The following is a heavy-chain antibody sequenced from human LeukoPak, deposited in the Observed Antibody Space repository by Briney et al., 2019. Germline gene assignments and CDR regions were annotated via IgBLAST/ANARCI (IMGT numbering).Heavy chain of an antibody. D-gene: IGHD6-13*01. CDR1: GFTVSTNH. V-gene: IGHV3-66*01. CDR2: IYSGGAT. J-gene: IGHJ5*02. CDR3: ARESWASYGS. Sequence: GGSLRLSCAASGFTVSTNHMTWVRQAPGKGLEWISVIYSGGATYYVDSVKGRFTTSRDNSKNTLSLQMNSLRAEDTAVYYCARESWASYGSWGQGTLVTVSS.